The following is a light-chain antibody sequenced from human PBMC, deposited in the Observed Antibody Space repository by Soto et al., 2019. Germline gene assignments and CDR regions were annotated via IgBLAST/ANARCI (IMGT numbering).Light chain of an antibody. CDR3: SSYTSSSTQV. CDR1: NSDVGGYNY. J-gene: IGLJ1*01. V-gene: IGLV2-14*01. CDR2: EVS. Sequence: QSALTQPASVSGSPGQSITISCTGTNSDVGGYNYVSWFQQHPGKAPKLMIYEVSNRPSGVSNRFSGSKSGNTASLTISSLQAEDEADYYCSSYTSSSTQVFGTGTKVTLL.